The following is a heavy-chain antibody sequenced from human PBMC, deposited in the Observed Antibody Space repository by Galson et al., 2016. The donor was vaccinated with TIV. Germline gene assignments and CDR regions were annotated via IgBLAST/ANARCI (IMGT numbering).Heavy chain of an antibody. Sequence: SVKVSCKASGYRFIGYYIHWVRQAPGRGPEWMGCINPGNGDTKYAQIFQGSVTITSDTSISTAYMELGSLRSDDAAVYYCARGRGGSYPYYFDYWGQGTLVTVSS. CDR1: GYRFIGYY. CDR3: ARGRGGSYPYYFDY. V-gene: IGHV1-2*02. J-gene: IGHJ4*02. D-gene: IGHD1-26*01. CDR2: INPGNGDT.